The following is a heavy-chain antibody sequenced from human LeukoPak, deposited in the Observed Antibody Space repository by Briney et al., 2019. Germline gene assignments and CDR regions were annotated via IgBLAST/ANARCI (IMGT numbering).Heavy chain of an antibody. V-gene: IGHV3-30*18. CDR1: GFTFSSYG. CDR3: AKDNEG. J-gene: IGHJ4*02. CDR2: ISYDGSNK. D-gene: IGHD1-1*01. Sequence: GGSLRLSCAASGFTFSSYGMHWVRQAPGKGLEWVAVISYDGSNKYYADSVKGRFTISRDNSKNTLYLQMNSLRAEDTAVYYCAKDNEGWGQGTLVTVSS.